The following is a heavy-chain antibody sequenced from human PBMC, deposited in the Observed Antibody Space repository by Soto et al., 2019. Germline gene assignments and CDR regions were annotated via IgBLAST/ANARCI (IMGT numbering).Heavy chain of an antibody. D-gene: IGHD6-6*01. J-gene: IGHJ3*02. CDR3: ARDRSIAAPDDAFDI. CDR2: IYHSGST. Sequence: SETRSLTCAVSGGSISSSNWWSWVRQPPGKGLEWIGEIYHSGSTNSNPSLKSRVTISVDKSKSQFSLTLRSVTAADTAVYYCARDRSIAAPDDAFDICRQGTMVTVSS. V-gene: IGHV4-4*02. CDR1: GGSISSSNW.